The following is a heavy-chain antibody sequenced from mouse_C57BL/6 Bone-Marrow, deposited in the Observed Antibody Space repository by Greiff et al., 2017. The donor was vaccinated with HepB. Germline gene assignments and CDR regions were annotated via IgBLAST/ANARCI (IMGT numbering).Heavy chain of an antibody. Sequence: EVQLQQSGAELVKPGASVKLSCTASGFNIKDYYMHWVKQRTEQGLEWIGRIDPEDGEIKYAPKFQGKATITADTSSNTAYLQLSSLTSEDTAVYYCAHYASYYFDYWGQGTTLTVSS. CDR2: IDPEDGEI. CDR3: AHYASYYFDY. D-gene: IGHD1-1*01. V-gene: IGHV14-2*01. CDR1: GFNIKDYY. J-gene: IGHJ2*01.